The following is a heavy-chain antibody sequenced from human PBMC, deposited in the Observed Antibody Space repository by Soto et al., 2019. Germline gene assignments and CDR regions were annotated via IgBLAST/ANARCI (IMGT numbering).Heavy chain of an antibody. J-gene: IGHJ6*02. Sequence: GGSLRLSCAASGFTFSSYGMHWVRQAPGKGLEWVAVIWYDGSNKYYADSVKGRFTISRDNSKNTLYLQMNSLRAEDTAVYYCARDLQFEPVYYYYYGMDVWGQGTTVTVSS. D-gene: IGHD4-4*01. V-gene: IGHV3-33*01. CDR2: IWYDGSNK. CDR3: ARDLQFEPVYYYYYGMDV. CDR1: GFTFSSYG.